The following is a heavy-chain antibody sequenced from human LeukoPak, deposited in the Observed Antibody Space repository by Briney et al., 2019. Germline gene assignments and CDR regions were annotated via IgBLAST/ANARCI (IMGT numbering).Heavy chain of an antibody. CDR3: ARAEDIVVVPAAMLSYYYYGMDV. CDR2: IYHSGST. CDR1: GGSISSSNW. Sequence: PSETLSLTCAVSGGSISSSNWWSWVRPPPGKGLEWIGEIYHSGSTNYNPSLKSRVTISVDKSKNQFSLKLSSVTAADTAVYYCARAEDIVVVPAAMLSYYYYGMDVWGQGTTVTVSS. J-gene: IGHJ6*02. V-gene: IGHV4-4*02. D-gene: IGHD2-2*01.